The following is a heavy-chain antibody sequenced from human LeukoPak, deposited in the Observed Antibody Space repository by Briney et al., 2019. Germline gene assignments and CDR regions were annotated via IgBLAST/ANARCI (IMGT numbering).Heavy chain of an antibody. CDR1: GGSISSGGYY. J-gene: IGHJ5*02. CDR3: ARGRDGSGALFDP. V-gene: IGHV4-31*03. Sequence: SETLSLTCTVSGGSISSGGYYWSWIRQHPGKGLEWIGYVYYSGSTYYNPSLKSRVTTSVDTSKNQFSLKLSSVTAADTAVYYCARGRDGSGALFDPWGQGTLVTVSS. D-gene: IGHD3-10*01. CDR2: VYYSGST.